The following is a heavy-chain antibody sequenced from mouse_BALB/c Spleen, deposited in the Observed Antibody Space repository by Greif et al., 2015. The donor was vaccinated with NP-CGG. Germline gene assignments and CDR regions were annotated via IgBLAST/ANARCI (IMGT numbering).Heavy chain of an antibody. D-gene: IGHD2-1*01. Sequence: VQLQQSGPELVKPGASVKMSCKASGYTFTSYVMHWVKQKPGQGLEWIGYINPYNDGTKYNEKFKGKATLTSDKSSSTAYMELSSLISEDSAVYYCARDGNYFSYAMDYWGQGTSVTVSS. V-gene: IGHV1-14*01. CDR3: ARDGNYFSYAMDY. CDR2: INPYNDGT. CDR1: GYTFTSYV. J-gene: IGHJ4*01.